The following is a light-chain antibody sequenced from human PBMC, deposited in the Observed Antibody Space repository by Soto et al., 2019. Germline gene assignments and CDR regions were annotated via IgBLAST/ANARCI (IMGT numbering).Light chain of an antibody. Sequence: EIVLTQTPGTLSLSPGERATLACRASQSVSYTSVAWYQQRPGQAPRLLMYGASYRAPGTRERMIGSGAATDFPLTISRLEPEDFGVFFCQQYGTSPPTFGQGSKVLIK. CDR3: QQYGTSPPT. CDR1: QSVSYTS. V-gene: IGKV3-20*01. CDR2: GAS. J-gene: IGKJ1*01.